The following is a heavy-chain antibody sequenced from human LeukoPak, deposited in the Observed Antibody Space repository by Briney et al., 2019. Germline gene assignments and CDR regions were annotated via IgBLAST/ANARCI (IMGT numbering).Heavy chain of an antibody. CDR2: ISSSSSTI. J-gene: IGHJ6*03. CDR1: GFTFSSYR. CDR3: ARDFPGDTLFEYSSSSGGYYYYYMDV. D-gene: IGHD6-6*01. Sequence: QPGGSLRLSCAASGFTFSSYRMNWVRQAPGKGLEWVSYISSSSSTIYYADAVKGRFTISRDNAKNSLYLQMNSLRAEDTAVYYCARDFPGDTLFEYSSSSGGYYYYYMDVWGKGTTVTVSS. V-gene: IGHV3-48*04.